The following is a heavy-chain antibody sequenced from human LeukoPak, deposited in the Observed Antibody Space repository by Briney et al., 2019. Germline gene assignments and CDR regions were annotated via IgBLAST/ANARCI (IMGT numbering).Heavy chain of an antibody. V-gene: IGHV3-53*01. CDR3: ARGETAMALGMDV. CDR1: GFTVSSNY. CDR2: IYSGGST. J-gene: IGHJ6*02. Sequence: PGGSLRLACAASGFTVSSNYMSWVRQAPGKGLEWVSVIYSGGSTYYADSVKGRFTISRDNSKNTLYLQMNSLRAEDTAVYYCARGETAMALGMDVWGQGTTVTVSS. D-gene: IGHD5-18*01.